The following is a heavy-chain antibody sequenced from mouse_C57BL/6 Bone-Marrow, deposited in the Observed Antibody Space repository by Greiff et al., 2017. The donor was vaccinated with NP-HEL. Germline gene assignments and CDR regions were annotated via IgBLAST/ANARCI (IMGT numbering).Heavy chain of an antibody. Sequence: EVKLVESGGGLVQPGGSLSLSCAASGFTFTDYYMSWVRQPPGKALEWLGFIRNKANGYTTEYSASVKGRFTISRDNSQSILYLQMNALRAEDSATYYCGRYHGYFDYWGQGTTLTVSS. V-gene: IGHV7-3*01. J-gene: IGHJ2*01. CDR2: IRNKANGYTT. CDR1: GFTFTDYY. CDR3: GRYHGYFDY.